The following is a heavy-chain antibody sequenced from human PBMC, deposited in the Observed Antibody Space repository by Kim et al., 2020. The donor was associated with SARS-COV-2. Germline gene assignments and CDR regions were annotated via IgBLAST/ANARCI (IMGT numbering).Heavy chain of an antibody. V-gene: IGHV3-74*03. Sequence: GGSLRLSCAASGFTFSSYYMNWVRQAPGKGLVWVSRISDGGSGTTYADSVKGRFTVSRDNYKNMLYLEMTSLRGEDTALYYCVKRGYTSTPSFDYCGQG. CDR3: VKRGYTSTPSFDY. D-gene: IGHD5-12*01. CDR2: ISDGGSGT. CDR1: GFTFSSYY. J-gene: IGHJ4*02.